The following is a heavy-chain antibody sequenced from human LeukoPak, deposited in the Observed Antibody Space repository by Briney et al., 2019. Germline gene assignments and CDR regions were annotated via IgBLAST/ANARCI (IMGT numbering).Heavy chain of an antibody. J-gene: IGHJ6*03. Sequence: ASVKVSCKASGYTFTSYDINWVRQATGQGLEWMGWMNPNSGNTGYVQKFQGRVTMTRNTSIGTAYMELSSLRSEDTAVYYCARGSSSSWFSFGDYYYYMDVWGKGTTVSVSS. V-gene: IGHV1-8*01. CDR1: GYTFTSYD. D-gene: IGHD6-13*01. CDR2: MNPNSGNT. CDR3: ARGSSSSWFSFGDYYYYMDV.